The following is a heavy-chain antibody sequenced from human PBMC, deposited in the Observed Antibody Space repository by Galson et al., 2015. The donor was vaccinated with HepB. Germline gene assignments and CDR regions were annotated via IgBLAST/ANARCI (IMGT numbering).Heavy chain of an antibody. CDR1: GFTVSSNE. CDR3: AGLPEAVVPVQVAFDT. J-gene: IGHJ3*02. CDR2: ISGGST. Sequence: SLRLSCAASGFTVSSNEMSWVRQAPGKGLEWVSSISGGSTYYADSRKGRFTISRDDVKKTAFLQMDSLKTEDTAVYYCAGLPEAVVPVQVAFDTWGQGTMVTVSS. V-gene: IGHV3-38*03. D-gene: IGHD2-2*01.